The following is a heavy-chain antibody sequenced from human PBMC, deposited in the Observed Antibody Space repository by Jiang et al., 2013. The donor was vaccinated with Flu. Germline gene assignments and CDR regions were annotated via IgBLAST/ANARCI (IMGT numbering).Heavy chain of an antibody. D-gene: IGHD3-3*01. CDR3: ARDALSPDYDFWTGASAYPNAYDL. Sequence: GLVKPSGTLSLTCAVSGGSITTNWWSWVRQPPGKGLEWIGEIYHSGSTNYNPSLKSRVTISMDKSNNHFSLKLTSVTAADTAVYYCARDALSPDYDFWTGASAYPNAYDLWGRGTMVIVSS. CDR2: IYHSGST. J-gene: IGHJ3*01. CDR1: GGSITTNW. V-gene: IGHV4-4*02.